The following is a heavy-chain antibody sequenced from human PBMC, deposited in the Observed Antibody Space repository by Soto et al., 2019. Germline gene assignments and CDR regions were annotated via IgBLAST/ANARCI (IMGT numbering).Heavy chain of an antibody. D-gene: IGHD3-10*01. CDR2: ISASGGST. CDR3: AIHFYYGSGSYCAVDY. V-gene: IGHV3-23*01. J-gene: IGHJ4*02. Sequence: EVQLLESGGGLVQPGGSLRLSCVVSGFTFNNYAMNWVRQAPGKGLEWVSGISASGGSTYYADSVKGRFTISRDSSKHTMYLQMNSLRADDTALYYCAIHFYYGSGSYCAVDYWGQGTLVTVSS. CDR1: GFTFNNYA.